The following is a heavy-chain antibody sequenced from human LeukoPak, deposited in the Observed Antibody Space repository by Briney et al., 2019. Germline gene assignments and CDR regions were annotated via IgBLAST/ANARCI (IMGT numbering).Heavy chain of an antibody. CDR3: ARGSSYTSSWHEDY. J-gene: IGHJ4*02. CDR1: GYTFNKYG. V-gene: IGHV1-18*01. Sequence: ASVNVSCKTSGYTFNKYGVTWVRQVPGQGLEWVGWISGDNRYTNYAQKVQGRVTLTRDTSTATAYMELRGLKSDDTAIYYCARGSSYTSSWHEDYWGQGTLVTVSS. D-gene: IGHD6-13*01. CDR2: ISGDNRYT.